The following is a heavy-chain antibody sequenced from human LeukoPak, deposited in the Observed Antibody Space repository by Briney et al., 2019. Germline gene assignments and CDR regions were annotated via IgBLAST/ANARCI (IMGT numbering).Heavy chain of an antibody. CDR1: GFTFRNYW. CDR2: INSDGSNT. CDR3: ARKSSGWYVY. Sequence: GGSLRLSCAVSGFTFRNYWIHWVRQAPGKGLEWVSLINSDGSNTRYADSVKGRFTISRDNAKNTLYLQMNSLRAEDTAVYYCARKSSGWYVYWGQGTLVTVSS. J-gene: IGHJ4*02. V-gene: IGHV3-74*01. D-gene: IGHD6-19*01.